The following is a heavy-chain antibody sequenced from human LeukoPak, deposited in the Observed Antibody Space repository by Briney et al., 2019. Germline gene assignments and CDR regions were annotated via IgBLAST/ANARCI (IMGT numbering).Heavy chain of an antibody. V-gene: IGHV4-30-4*08. CDR2: IYYSGST. D-gene: IGHD6-13*01. CDR1: GGSISSGDYY. CDR3: ARDRSSSSWYHPDWFDP. J-gene: IGHJ5*02. Sequence: PSETLSLTCTVSGGSISSGDYYWSWIRRPPGKGLEWIGYIYYSGSTYYNPSLKSRVTISVDTSKNQFSLKLSSVTAADTAVCYCARDRSSSSWYHPDWFDPWGQGTLVTVSS.